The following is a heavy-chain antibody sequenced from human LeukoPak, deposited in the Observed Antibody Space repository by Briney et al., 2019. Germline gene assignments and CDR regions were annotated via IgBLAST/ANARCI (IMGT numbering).Heavy chain of an antibody. D-gene: IGHD6-19*01. J-gene: IGHJ4*02. V-gene: IGHV6-1*01. CDR3: ARDLGNTGWYTFDF. Sequence: SQTLSLTCAISGDSVSSINGAWNWIRQSPSRGLEWLGRTYYRSKWYSDYVESMKGRITISPDASKNQFSLHLDSVTPEDTAVYYCARDLGNTGWYTFDFWGQGTLVTVPS. CDR2: TYYRSKWYS. CDR1: GDSVSSINGA.